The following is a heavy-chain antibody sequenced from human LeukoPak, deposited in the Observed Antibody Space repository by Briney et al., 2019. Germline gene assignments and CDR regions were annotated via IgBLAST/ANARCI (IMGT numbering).Heavy chain of an antibody. CDR1: GVTFSDYY. CDR2: ISSSNSYT. V-gene: IGHV3-11*06. D-gene: IGHD5-12*01. Sequence: GGPLRLSCAASGVTFSDYYKCWIRQAPGTGLEWVSYISSSNSYTNYADPVKGRYTITRDNAKNSLYLQMNSLRAEDTAVYYCARDRSGYSGYDSLGDYYGMVVWCKGATVIVSS. CDR3: ARDRSGYSGYDSLGDYYGMVV. J-gene: IGHJ6*04.